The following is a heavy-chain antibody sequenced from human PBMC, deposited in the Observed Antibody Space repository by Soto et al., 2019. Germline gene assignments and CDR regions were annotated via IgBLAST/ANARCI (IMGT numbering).Heavy chain of an antibody. V-gene: IGHV4-30-2*01. CDR2: IYHSGST. Sequence: QLQLQESGSGLVKPSQTLSLTCAVSGGSISSGGYSWSWIRQPPGKGLEWIGYIYHSGSTYYNPSLKRRVPISVDRSKNQFSLKLSSVTAADTAVYYCARVRPPLLFFALWGRGTLVTVSS. D-gene: IGHD6-6*01. CDR1: GGSISSGGYS. CDR3: ARVRPPLLFFAL. J-gene: IGHJ2*01.